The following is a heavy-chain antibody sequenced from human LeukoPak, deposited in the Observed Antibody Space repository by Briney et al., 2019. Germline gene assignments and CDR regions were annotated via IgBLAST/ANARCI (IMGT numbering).Heavy chain of an antibody. V-gene: IGHV3-23*01. CDR2: ISGSGGST. CDR3: AKDIRYYDSSGYYYQEGYFDY. CDR1: GFTFSTYG. Sequence: GGSLRLSCAASGFTFSTYGMSWVRQAPGKGLEWVSGISGSGGSTYYADSVKGRFTISRDNSKNTLYLQMNSLRAEDTAVYYCAKDIRYYDSSGYYYQEGYFDYWGQGTLVTVSS. J-gene: IGHJ4*02. D-gene: IGHD3-22*01.